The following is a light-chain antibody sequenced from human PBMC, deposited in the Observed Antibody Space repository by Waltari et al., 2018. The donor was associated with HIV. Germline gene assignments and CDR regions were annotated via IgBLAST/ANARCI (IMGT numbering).Light chain of an antibody. CDR1: SSDVGAYHY. CDR3: NSYSTTYTPCV. V-gene: IGLV2-14*01. J-gene: IGLJ1*01. Sequence: QSALTQPASVSGSPGQSFTISCTGSSSDVGAYHYVSWYQQHPGKAPKLLIYDVSNRPSGVSNRFCGSKSGNTASLTISGLQTEDEADYYCNSYSTTYTPCVFGTGTRVTVL. CDR2: DVS.